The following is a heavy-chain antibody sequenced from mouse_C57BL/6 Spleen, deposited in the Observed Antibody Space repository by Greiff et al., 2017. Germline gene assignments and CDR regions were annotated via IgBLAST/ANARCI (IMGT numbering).Heavy chain of an antibody. CDR3: TRENDYDDARYFDV. J-gene: IGHJ1*03. V-gene: IGHV1-15*01. CDR1: GYTFTDYE. D-gene: IGHD2-4*01. CDR2: IDPETGGT. Sequence: QVQLQQSGAELVRPGASVTLSCKASGYTFTDYEMHWVKQTPVHGLEWIGAIDPETGGTAYNQKFKGKAILATDKTSSTVYLELRSLTSEDSAVYYCTRENDYDDARYFDVWGTGTTVTVSS.